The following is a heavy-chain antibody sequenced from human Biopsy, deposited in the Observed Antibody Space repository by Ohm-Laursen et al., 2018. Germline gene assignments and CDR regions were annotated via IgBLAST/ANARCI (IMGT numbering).Heavy chain of an antibody. CDR2: INPGGNST. CDR3: VLASFDY. V-gene: IGHV1-46*01. Sequence: SSVTVSCKVSGYTFTTYYIHWVRQAPGQGLEWMGIINPGGNSTAYTQNFQGRVTITWDTSTTTVYMELSSLRSEDTAVYYCVLASFDYWGQGTLVTVPS. CDR1: GYTFTTYY. J-gene: IGHJ4*02.